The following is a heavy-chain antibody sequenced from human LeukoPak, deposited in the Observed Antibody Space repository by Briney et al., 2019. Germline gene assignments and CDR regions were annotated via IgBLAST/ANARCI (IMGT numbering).Heavy chain of an antibody. Sequence: PGGSLRLSCAASGFTFSRYWMHWVRQAPGKGLVWVSRINDDGSSTSYADSVKGRFTISRDNSKNTLYLQMNSLRAEDTAVYYCARDITMIVVVITIRGAFDYWGQGTLVTVSS. D-gene: IGHD3-22*01. CDR3: ARDITMIVVVITIRGAFDY. CDR2: INDDGSST. V-gene: IGHV3-74*01. J-gene: IGHJ4*02. CDR1: GFTFSRYW.